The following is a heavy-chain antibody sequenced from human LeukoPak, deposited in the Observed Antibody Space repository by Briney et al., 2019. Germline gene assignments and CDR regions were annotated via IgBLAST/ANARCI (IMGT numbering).Heavy chain of an antibody. V-gene: IGHV3-64D*09. Sequence: GGSLRLSCSASGFTFSSFRMHWVRQAPEKGPEYVSAITDSGGTTYYADSVKGRFTISRDNSKNTLYLQMSSLRVEDTAVYYCARGHCSGATCYSVYWGQGILVTVSS. J-gene: IGHJ4*02. CDR2: ITDSGGTT. CDR1: GFTFSSFR. D-gene: IGHD2-15*01. CDR3: ARGHCSGATCYSVY.